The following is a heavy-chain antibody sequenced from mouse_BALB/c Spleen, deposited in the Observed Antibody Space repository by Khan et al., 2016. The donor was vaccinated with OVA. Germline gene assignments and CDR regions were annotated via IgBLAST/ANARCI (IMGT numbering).Heavy chain of an antibody. Sequence: VQLQESGPGLVQPSQSLSITCTVSGFSLNNYGVHWVSQSPGKGLEWLGVIGSGGSKDYNEAFIYRLSIRKDNSKSHVFFKMNSMQANDTAIYYCARIFIGTTDYAMDYWGQGTSVTVSS. CDR2: IGSGGSK. V-gene: IGHV2-2*02. CDR3: ARIFIGTTDYAMDY. J-gene: IGHJ4*01. CDR1: GFSLNNYG. D-gene: IGHD2-14*01.